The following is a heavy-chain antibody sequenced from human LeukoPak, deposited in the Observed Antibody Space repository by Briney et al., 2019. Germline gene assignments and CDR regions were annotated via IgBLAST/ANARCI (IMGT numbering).Heavy chain of an antibody. D-gene: IGHD3-3*01. J-gene: IGHJ4*02. V-gene: IGHV4-39*01. CDR1: GGSISSSHYY. Sequence: KPSETLSLTCAVSGGSISSSHYYWGWIRQPPGKGLEWLATIYYSGSTDYNTSLKSRITISADTSKKQFSLKLRSVTAADTAVYYCARQGFYDFHFDTWGQGTLVTVSS. CDR3: ARQGFYDFHFDT. CDR2: IYYSGST.